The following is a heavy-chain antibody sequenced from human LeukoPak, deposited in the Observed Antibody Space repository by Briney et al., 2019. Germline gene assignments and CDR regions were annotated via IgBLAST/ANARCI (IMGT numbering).Heavy chain of an antibody. J-gene: IGHJ4*02. V-gene: IGHV3-30*18. D-gene: IGHD3-16*02. Sequence: GSLGLSWAAFGFTFSSYGLHWAREAPGKGLGWVAVISYDGSNKYYADSVKGRFTISRDNSKNTLYLQMNSLRAEDTAVYYCAKDAFGGVISYWGQGTLVTVSS. CDR2: ISYDGSNK. CDR1: GFTFSSYG. CDR3: AKDAFGGVISY.